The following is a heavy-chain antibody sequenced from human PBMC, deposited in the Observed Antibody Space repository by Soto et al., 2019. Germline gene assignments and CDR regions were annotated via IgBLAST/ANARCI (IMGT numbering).Heavy chain of an antibody. J-gene: IGHJ6*02. CDR2: TYTDGST. D-gene: IGHD1-1*01. CDR3: ARDPPTTSDYALDV. CDR1: GFAVSSSY. V-gene: IGHV3-53*01. Sequence: GGSLRLSCAASGFAVSSSYMMWVRQAPGKGLECVSVTYTDGSTDYADSVKGRFTISRDDSRNTLYLQMNSLRAGDTAVYYCARDPPTTSDYALDVWGRGTTVTVS.